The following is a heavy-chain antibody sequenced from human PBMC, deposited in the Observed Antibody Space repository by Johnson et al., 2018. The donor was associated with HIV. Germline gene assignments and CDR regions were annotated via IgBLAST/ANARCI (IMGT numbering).Heavy chain of an antibody. J-gene: IGHJ3*02. CDR3: ARAGLGYCSSTSCRGDAFDI. Sequence: VQLVESGGGLVRPGGSLRLSCAASGFSVSSYYMSWVRQAPGKGLEWVSGINWNGGSTGYADSVKGRFTISRDNAKNSLYLQMNSLRAEDTALYYCARAGLGYCSSTSCRGDAFDIWGQGTMVTVSS. CDR1: GFSVSSYY. D-gene: IGHD2-2*01. CDR2: INWNGGST. V-gene: IGHV3-20*04.